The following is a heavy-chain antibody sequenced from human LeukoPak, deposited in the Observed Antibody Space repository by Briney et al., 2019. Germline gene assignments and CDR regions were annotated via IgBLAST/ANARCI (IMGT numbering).Heavy chain of an antibody. J-gene: IGHJ4*02. CDR3: VKGSADVRPYYFDY. CDR2: IYSGGST. CDR1: GFTVSSNY. D-gene: IGHD2-21*01. Sequence: GGSLRLSCAASGFTVSSNYMSWVRQAPGKGLEWVSVIYSGGSTYYADSVKGRFTISRDNSKNTLYLQMNSLRAEDTALYLCVKGSADVRPYYFDYWGQGSLVTVSP. V-gene: IGHV3-53*01.